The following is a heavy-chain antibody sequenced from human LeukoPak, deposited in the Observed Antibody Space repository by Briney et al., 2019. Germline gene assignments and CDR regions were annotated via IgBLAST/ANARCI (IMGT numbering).Heavy chain of an antibody. V-gene: IGHV1-24*01. CDR2: FDPEDGET. CDR1: GYTLTELS. Sequence: ASVKVSCKVSGYTLTELSMHWVRQAPGKGLEWMGGFDPEDGETIYAQKFQGRVTMTEDTSTDTAYMELSSLRSEDTAVYYCATVPRMGLEVIDAFDIWGQGTMVTVSS. D-gene: IGHD1-1*01. J-gene: IGHJ3*02. CDR3: ATVPRMGLEVIDAFDI.